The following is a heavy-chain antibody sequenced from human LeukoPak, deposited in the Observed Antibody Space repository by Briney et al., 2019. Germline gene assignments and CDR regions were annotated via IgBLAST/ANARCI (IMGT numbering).Heavy chain of an antibody. CDR3: ARDDSGPRNKYYYESTGFYSRPYYLDY. V-gene: IGHV3-7*01. J-gene: IGHJ4*02. CDR1: GFTFRNYG. D-gene: IGHD3-22*01. CDR2: IKLDGSDQ. Sequence: PGGSLRLSCAASGFTFRNYGMSWVRQAPGEGLEWLANIKLDGSDQHYADSVKGRFTISRDNAKNSLFLQMDSLRAADTAVYYCARDDSGPRNKYYYESTGFYSRPYYLDYWGQGALVTVSS.